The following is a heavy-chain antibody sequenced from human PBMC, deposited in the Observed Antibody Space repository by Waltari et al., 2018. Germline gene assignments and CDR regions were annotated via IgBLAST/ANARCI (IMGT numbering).Heavy chain of an antibody. CDR2: ISCKSCSI. CDR1: GFTFDDYA. J-gene: IGHJ4*02. D-gene: IGHD3-3*01. Sequence: EVQLVESGGGLVQPGRSLRLSCAASGFTFDDYAMHWVRQAPGKGLEWVSGISCKSCSIGYADSVKGRFTISRDNAKNSLYLQMNSLRAEDMALYYCAKGYDFWSGYIDYWGQGTLVTVSS. V-gene: IGHV3-9*03. CDR3: AKGYDFWSGYIDY.